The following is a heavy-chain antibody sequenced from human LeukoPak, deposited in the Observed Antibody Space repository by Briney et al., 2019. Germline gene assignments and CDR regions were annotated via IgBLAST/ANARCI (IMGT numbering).Heavy chain of an antibody. V-gene: IGHV1-46*01. CDR1: GYTFTSYD. CDR2: INPSGGST. Sequence: ASVKVSCKASGYTFTSYDINWVRQAPGQGLEWMGIINPSGGSTSYAQKFQGRVTMTRDTSTSTVYMGLSSLRSEDTAVYYCARLGGTISYWGQGTLVTVSS. J-gene: IGHJ4*02. CDR3: ARLGGTISY. D-gene: IGHD1-7*01.